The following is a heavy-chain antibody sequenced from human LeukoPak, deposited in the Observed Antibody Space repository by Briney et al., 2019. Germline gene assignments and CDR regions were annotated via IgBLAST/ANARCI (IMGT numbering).Heavy chain of an antibody. CDR2: MNPNSGNT. CDR1: GYTFTSYD. Sequence: GASVKVSCKASGYTFTSYDINWVRQATGQGLEWMGWMNPNSGNTGYAQKFQGRVTMTRNTSISTAYMELRSLRSDDTAVYYCARDRPYDFWSGYREYYFDYWGQGTLVTVSS. CDR3: ARDRPYDFWSGYREYYFDY. D-gene: IGHD3-3*01. J-gene: IGHJ4*02. V-gene: IGHV1-8*01.